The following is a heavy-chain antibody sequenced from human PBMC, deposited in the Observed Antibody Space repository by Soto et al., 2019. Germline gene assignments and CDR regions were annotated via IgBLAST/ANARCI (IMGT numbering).Heavy chain of an antibody. J-gene: IGHJ6*02. Sequence: QVQLQESGPGLMKPSETLSLTCAVSGGSISSYYWSWIRQTAGKGLELIGRIYPSGNTNYNPSLKSRVTMSIDTATNQLSLKLRSVTAADTAVYFCAGDEGYYYSGVDVWGQGTAVTVSS. CDR1: GGSISSYY. CDR2: IYPSGNT. V-gene: IGHV4-4*07. CDR3: AGDEGYYYSGVDV.